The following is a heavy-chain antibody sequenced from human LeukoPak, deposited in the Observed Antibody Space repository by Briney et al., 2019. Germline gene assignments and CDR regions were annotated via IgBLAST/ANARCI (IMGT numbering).Heavy chain of an antibody. J-gene: IGHJ4*02. CDR3: ARAPYDSGGYYDYYFDY. CDR1: GGSISSYY. D-gene: IGHD3-22*01. V-gene: IGHV4-59*08. CDR2: IYYSGST. Sequence: SETLSLTCTVSGGSISSYYWSWIRQPPGKGLEWIGYIYYSGSTNYNPSPKSRVTISVDTSKNQFSLKLSSVTAADTAVYYCARAPYDSGGYYDYYFDYWGQGTLVTVSS.